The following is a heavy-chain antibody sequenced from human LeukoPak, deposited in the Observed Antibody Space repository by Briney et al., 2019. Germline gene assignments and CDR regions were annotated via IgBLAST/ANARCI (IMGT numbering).Heavy chain of an antibody. Sequence: SETLSLTCSVSGGSVSSPIFYWNWIRQHPGKGLEWIGYIYYTGDTFYNPSLKSRVTMSLDTSDNQFSLKMSSVTAADTAMYYCARVFSFDSFFDYWGQGTLVTVSS. V-gene: IGHV4-31*03. J-gene: IGHJ4*02. CDR2: IYYTGDT. D-gene: IGHD3-9*01. CDR1: GGSVSSPIFY. CDR3: ARVFSFDSFFDY.